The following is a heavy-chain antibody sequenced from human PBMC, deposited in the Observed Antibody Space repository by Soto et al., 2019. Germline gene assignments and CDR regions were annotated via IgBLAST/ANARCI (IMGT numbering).Heavy chain of an antibody. V-gene: IGHV3-73*01. Sequence: QSGGSLRLSCAASGFTFSGSAMHWVRQASGKGLEWVGRIRSKANSYATAYAASVTGRFNISRHDSKNTAYLQMNSLKTADTAVYYSTRHPAWGQGTLVTVSS. CDR1: GFTFSGSA. CDR3: TRHPA. J-gene: IGHJ5*02. CDR2: IRSKANSYAT.